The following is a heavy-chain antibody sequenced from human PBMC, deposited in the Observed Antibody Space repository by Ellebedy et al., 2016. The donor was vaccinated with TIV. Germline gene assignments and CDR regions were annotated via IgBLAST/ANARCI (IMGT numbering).Heavy chain of an antibody. J-gene: IGHJ4*02. D-gene: IGHD3-22*01. CDR1: GYSFTNYW. CDR2: IYPGDFDT. Sequence: GESLKISCKGSGYSFTNYWIGWVRQMPGKGLEWMGIIYPGDFDTRYSPSFQGQVTISADKSITTAYLQWSSLKASDTAMYYCARREDYYDSSGYYSQILDYWGQGTLVTVSS. V-gene: IGHV5-51*01. CDR3: ARREDYYDSSGYYSQILDY.